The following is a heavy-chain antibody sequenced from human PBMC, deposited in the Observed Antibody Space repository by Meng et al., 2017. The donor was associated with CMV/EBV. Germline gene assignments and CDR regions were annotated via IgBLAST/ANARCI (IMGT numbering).Heavy chain of an antibody. CDR1: GYTFTIYG. Sequence: ASVKVSCKASGYTFTIYGISWVRQAPGQGLEWMAWISAYNGNTNYAQKLQGRVTMTTDTSTRTAYMVLRSLRSDDTAVYYCARGSRVVVQDATDSWGQGTLVTVSS. CDR2: ISAYNGNT. D-gene: IGHD2-2*01. CDR3: ARGSRVVVQDATDS. J-gene: IGHJ4*02. V-gene: IGHV1-18*01.